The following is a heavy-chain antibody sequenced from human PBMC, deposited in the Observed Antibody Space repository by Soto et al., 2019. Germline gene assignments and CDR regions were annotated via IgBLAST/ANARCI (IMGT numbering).Heavy chain of an antibody. CDR1: GFTFSSYA. J-gene: IGHJ5*02. CDR3: GSNYDFWSGLNWFDP. D-gene: IGHD3-3*01. Sequence: PGGSLRLSCAASGFTFSSYAMSWVRQTPGKGLEWVSAISGSGGSTYYADSVKGRFTISRDNSKNTLYLQMNSLRAEDTAVYYCGSNYDFWSGLNWFDPWGQGTLVTVSS. V-gene: IGHV3-23*01. CDR2: ISGSGGST.